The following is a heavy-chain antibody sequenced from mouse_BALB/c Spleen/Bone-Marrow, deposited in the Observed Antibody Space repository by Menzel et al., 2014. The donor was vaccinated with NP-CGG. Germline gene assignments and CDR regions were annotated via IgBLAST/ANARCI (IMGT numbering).Heavy chain of an antibody. CDR1: GYTFSSYW. Sequence: PGASVKISCKATGYTFSSYWIEWVKQRPGHGLEWIGEILPGSGSTNYNEKFKGKATFTADTSSNTAYMQLSSLTSEDSAVYYCARRGHGFAWFAYWGQGTLVTVSA. CDR3: ARRGHGFAWFAY. V-gene: IGHV1-9*01. J-gene: IGHJ3*01. D-gene: IGHD1-2*01. CDR2: ILPGSGST.